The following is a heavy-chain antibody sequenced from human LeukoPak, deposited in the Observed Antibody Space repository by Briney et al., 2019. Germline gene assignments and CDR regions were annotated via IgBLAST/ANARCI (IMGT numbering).Heavy chain of an antibody. CDR2: IWYDGSSK. D-gene: IGHD6-19*01. V-gene: IGHV3-33*01. Sequence: GGSLRLSCAASGFTFSTYGMHWVRQAPGKGLEWVAVIWYDGSSKYYADSVKGRFTISRDNSKNKLYLQMDSLRAEDTAVYYCARESAAVVGTGYFDYWGQGTLVTVSS. CDR3: ARESAAVVGTGYFDY. CDR1: GFTFSTYG. J-gene: IGHJ4*02.